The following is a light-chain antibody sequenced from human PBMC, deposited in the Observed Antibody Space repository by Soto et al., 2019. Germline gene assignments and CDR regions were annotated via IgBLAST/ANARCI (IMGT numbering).Light chain of an antibody. CDR3: QQYGMSLA. J-gene: IGKJ4*01. CDR1: QSVSSAY. V-gene: IGKV3-20*01. Sequence: EIMLTQSPGTLSLSPRERATLSCRASQSVSSAYLAWYQQKSGQAPRLLIYGASRRATDIPDRFSGSGSGTDFTLTISGLEPEDFAVYYRQQYGMSLAFGGGTKGEIK. CDR2: GAS.